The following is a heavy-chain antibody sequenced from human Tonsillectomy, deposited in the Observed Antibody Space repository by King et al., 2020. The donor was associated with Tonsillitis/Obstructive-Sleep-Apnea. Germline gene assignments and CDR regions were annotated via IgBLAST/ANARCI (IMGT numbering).Heavy chain of an antibody. CDR2: IGTAGDT. CDR1: GFTFSRYD. Sequence: QLVQSGGGLVQPGGSLRLSCAASGFTFSRYDMHWVRQATGKGLEWVSAIGTAGDTYCPGAVKGRFTISRESAKNSLCLQMNSLRAGDTAVYYCARSNYRWEGGAPPDYWGQGTLVTVSS. J-gene: IGHJ4*02. CDR3: ARSNYRWEGGAPPDY. V-gene: IGHV3-13*04. D-gene: IGHD1-26*01.